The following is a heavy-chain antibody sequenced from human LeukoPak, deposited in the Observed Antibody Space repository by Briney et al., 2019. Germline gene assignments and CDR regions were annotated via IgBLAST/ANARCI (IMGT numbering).Heavy chain of an antibody. CDR2: IRNDGRNK. J-gene: IGHJ4*02. V-gene: IGHV3-30*02. Sequence: GGSLRLSCAASGFIFSTYGMHWVRQAPGKGLEWVAFIRNDGRNKRYADSVKGRFTISRDNSKNTLYLQMNTLRAEDTALYYCAKDLNYGDLLDYWGQGTLVTVSS. CDR3: AKDLNYGDLLDY. CDR1: GFIFSTYG. D-gene: IGHD4-17*01.